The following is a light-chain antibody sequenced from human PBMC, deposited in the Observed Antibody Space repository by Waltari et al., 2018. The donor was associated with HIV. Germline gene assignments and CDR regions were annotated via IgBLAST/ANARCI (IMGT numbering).Light chain of an antibody. J-gene: IGKJ1*01. CDR3: QESYSNPTWT. CDR1: QNISSY. V-gene: IGKV1-39*01. CDR2: AAS. Sequence: DIQMTQSPSSLCASVGDRVTITCRASQNISSYLNWYQQKPGKAPNLLIYAASSLQSGVPSRFSGSGSGTDFTLSIRSLQPEDFAIYYCQESYSNPTWTFGQGTKVEIK.